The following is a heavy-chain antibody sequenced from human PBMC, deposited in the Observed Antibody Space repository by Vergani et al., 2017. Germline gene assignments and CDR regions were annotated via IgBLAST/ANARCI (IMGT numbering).Heavy chain of an antibody. V-gene: IGHV3-21*01. CDR2: ISSSSSYI. D-gene: IGHD6-13*01. J-gene: IGHJ4*02. CDR1: GFTFSSYS. CDR3: ASSIAAAGKHDY. Sequence: EVQLVESGGGLVKPGGSLRLSCAASGFTFSSYSMNWVRQAPGKGLEWVSSISSSSSYIYYADSVKGRFTISRDNAKNSLYLQMNSLRAEDTAVYYCASSIAAAGKHDYWGQGTLVTVSS.